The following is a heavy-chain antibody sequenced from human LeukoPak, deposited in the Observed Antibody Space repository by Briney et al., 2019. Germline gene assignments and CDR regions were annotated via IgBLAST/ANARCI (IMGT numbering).Heavy chain of an antibody. D-gene: IGHD2-21*01. J-gene: IGHJ5*02. CDR1: GYIFKNYW. Sequence: GESLKISCKGSGYIFKNYWISWVRRMPGKGLEWMGRIDPSDSFTNYSPSFQGHVTISADKSISTAYLQWSSLKASDTAIYYCARHSAPRDWFEPWGQGTLVTVSA. CDR3: ARHSAPRDWFEP. V-gene: IGHV5-10-1*01. CDR2: IDPSDSFT.